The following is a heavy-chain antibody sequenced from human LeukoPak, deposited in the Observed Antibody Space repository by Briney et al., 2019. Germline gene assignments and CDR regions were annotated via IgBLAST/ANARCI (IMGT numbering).Heavy chain of an antibody. V-gene: IGHV4-59*08. CDR2: IYYSGST. CDR1: GGSISSYY. D-gene: IGHD4-23*01. Sequence: SETLSLTCTVSGGSISSYYWSWIRQPPGKGLEWIGYIYYSGSTNYNPSLKSRVTISVDTFKNQFSLKLSSVTAADTAVYYCARQSTVVNSVDYWGQGTLVTVSS. J-gene: IGHJ4*02. CDR3: ARQSTVVNSVDY.